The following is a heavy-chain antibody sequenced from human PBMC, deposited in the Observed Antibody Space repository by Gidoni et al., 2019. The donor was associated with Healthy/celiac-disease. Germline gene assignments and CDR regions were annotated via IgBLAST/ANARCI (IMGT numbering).Heavy chain of an antibody. Sequence: VQLQESGPGLLMPSETLSLPCTVSGGSISSYYWSWFRQPPGKGLEWIGYIYYSGSTNYNPSLKSRGTISVDTSESQFSLKLSYVTAADTAVYDCARDLLRGSGWYKDDAFDIWGQGTMVTVSS. CDR2: IYYSGST. J-gene: IGHJ3*02. V-gene: IGHV4-59*01. CDR1: GGSISSYY. CDR3: ARDLLRGSGWYKDDAFDI. D-gene: IGHD6-19*01.